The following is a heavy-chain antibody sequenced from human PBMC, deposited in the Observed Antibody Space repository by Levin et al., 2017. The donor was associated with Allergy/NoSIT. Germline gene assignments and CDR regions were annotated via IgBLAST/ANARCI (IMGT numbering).Heavy chain of an antibody. CDR1: GGTFSTYD. CDR3: ARSGTTKWLDP. J-gene: IGHJ5*02. CDR2: IIPIFNTP. Sequence: KISCKASGGTFSTYDISWVRQAPGQGLEWMGGIIPIFNTPNYAQKFQGRVTITADESTRTAYMEVSSLRSEDTAVYYCARSGTTKWLDPWGQGTLVTVSS. D-gene: IGHD1-1*01. V-gene: IGHV1-69*01.